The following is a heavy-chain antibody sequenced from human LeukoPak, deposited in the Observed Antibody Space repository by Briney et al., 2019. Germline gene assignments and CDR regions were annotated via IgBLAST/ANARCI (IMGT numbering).Heavy chain of an antibody. D-gene: IGHD3-16*02. CDR1: GFTVSSNY. J-gene: IGHJ4*02. CDR2: ISSSSSTI. Sequence: GGSLRLSCAVSGFTVSSNYMSWVRQAPGKGLEWLSYISSSSSTIYYADSVKGRFTISRDNARNSLYLQMNSLRDEDTAVYYCATDFTASYRLDYWGQGTLATVSS. CDR3: ATDFTASYRLDY. V-gene: IGHV3-48*02.